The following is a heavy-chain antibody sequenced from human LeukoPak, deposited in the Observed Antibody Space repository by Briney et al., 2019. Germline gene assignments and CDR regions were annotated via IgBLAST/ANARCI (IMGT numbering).Heavy chain of an antibody. D-gene: IGHD6-13*01. Sequence: GASVKVSCKASGYTFTSYAMHWVRQAPGQRLEWMGWINAGNGNTKYSQKLQGRVTITRDTPASTAYMELSSLRSEDTAVYYCARDASRSSSWYLYYYYYGMDVWGQGTTVTVSS. CDR2: INAGNGNT. CDR3: ARDASRSSSWYLYYYYYGMDV. J-gene: IGHJ6*02. V-gene: IGHV1-3*01. CDR1: GYTFTSYA.